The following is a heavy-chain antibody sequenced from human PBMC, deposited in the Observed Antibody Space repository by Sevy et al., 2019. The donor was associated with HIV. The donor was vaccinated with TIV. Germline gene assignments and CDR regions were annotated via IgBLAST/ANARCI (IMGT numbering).Heavy chain of an antibody. CDR1: GYTFTSYG. Sequence: ASVKVSCKASGYTFTSYGISWVRQAPGQGLEWMGWISAYNGNTNYAQKLQGRVTMTTDTSTSRAYMELRSLRSDDTDVYYCARGGNRYNWNADYFDYWGQGTLVTVSS. J-gene: IGHJ4*02. D-gene: IGHD1-1*01. V-gene: IGHV1-18*01. CDR2: ISAYNGNT. CDR3: ARGGNRYNWNADYFDY.